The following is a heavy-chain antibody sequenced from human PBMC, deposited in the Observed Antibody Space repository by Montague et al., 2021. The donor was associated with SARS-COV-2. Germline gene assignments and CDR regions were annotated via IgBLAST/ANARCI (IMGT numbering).Heavy chain of an antibody. Sequence: SETLSLTCAVYGGSFSGNYYSWVRQPPRKGLGWIGEVNHNGSTNYNPSPKRRITISVYTSKNQFSLKLSSVTAADTAVYYCAGARTVTKCYYYYYYGMDVWGQGTTVTVSS. CDR1: GGSFSGNY. CDR2: VNHNGST. V-gene: IGHV4-34*01. J-gene: IGHJ6*02. D-gene: IGHD4-17*01. CDR3: AGARTVTKCYYYYYYGMDV.